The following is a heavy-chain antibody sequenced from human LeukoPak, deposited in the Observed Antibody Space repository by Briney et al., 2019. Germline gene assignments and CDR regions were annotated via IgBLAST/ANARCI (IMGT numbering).Heavy chain of an antibody. D-gene: IGHD4-11*01. CDR1: GGTFSSYA. CDR2: IIPIFGTA. CDR3: ASLTTVTTTPPFDY. J-gene: IGHJ4*02. V-gene: IGHV1-69*01. Sequence: SVKVSCKASGGTFSSYAISWVRQAPGQGLEWMGGIIPIFGTANYAQKFQGRVTITADESTSTAYMELSSPRSEDTAVYYCASLTTVTTTPPFDYWGQGTLVTVSS.